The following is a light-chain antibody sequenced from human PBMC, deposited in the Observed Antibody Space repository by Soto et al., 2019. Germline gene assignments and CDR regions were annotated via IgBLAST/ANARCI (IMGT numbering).Light chain of an antibody. CDR3: QHYSSSPPAIT. CDR2: GAS. Sequence: DIVLTQSPGTLFLSPGPRATLSCRASQSVTSGYLAWYQQQPNQAPRLLIYGASYRATGIPDRFSGGGSGTDFTLTISRLEPEDFAVYYCQHYSSSPPAITFGQGTRLEIK. CDR1: QSVTSGY. V-gene: IGKV3-20*01. J-gene: IGKJ5*01.